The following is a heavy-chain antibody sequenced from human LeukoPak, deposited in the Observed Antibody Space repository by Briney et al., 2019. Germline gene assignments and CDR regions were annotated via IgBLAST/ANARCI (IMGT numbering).Heavy chain of an antibody. CDR3: ARDRRELSLYFDY. CDR1: GGSISSGGYY. Sequence: PSETLSLTCTVSGGSISSGGYYWSWIRQHPGKGLEWIGYIYYSGSTYYNPSLKSRVTISVDTSENQFSLKLSSVTAADTAVYYCARDRRELSLYFDYWGQGTLVTVSS. J-gene: IGHJ4*02. CDR2: IYYSGST. D-gene: IGHD3-16*02. V-gene: IGHV4-31*03.